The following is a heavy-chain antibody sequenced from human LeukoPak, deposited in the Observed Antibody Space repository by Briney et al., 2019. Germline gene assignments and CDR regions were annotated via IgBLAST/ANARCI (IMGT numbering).Heavy chain of an antibody. CDR1: GGPLSGYY. D-gene: IGHD3-10*01. Sequence: SETLSLTCAVYGGPLSGYYWSWIRQPPGKGLEWIGEINHSGSTNYNPSLKSRVTISVDTSKNQFSLKLSSVTAADTAVYYCARGRATMVRGVSRPFDYWGQGALVTVSS. CDR2: INHSGST. J-gene: IGHJ4*02. CDR3: ARGRATMVRGVSRPFDY. V-gene: IGHV4-34*01.